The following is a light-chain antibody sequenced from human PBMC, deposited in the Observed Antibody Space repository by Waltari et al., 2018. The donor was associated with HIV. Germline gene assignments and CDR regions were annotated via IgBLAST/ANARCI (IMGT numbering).Light chain of an antibody. J-gene: IGLJ3*02. V-gene: IGLV3-21*02. CDR3: QVWDSSGDHFWV. CDR1: NIGRKS. Sequence: SYVLTQPPSVSVAPGQTARITCGGTNIGRKSVHWYQQKPGQAPVLVVYEDSDRPSGIPERFSGSNSGNTATLTISRVEVGDEADYYCQVWDSSGDHFWVFGGGTMLTVL. CDR2: EDS.